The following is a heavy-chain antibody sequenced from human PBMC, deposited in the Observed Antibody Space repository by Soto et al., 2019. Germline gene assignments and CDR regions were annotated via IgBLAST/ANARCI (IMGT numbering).Heavy chain of an antibody. V-gene: IGHV3-53*01. CDR1: GLTVSNAY. D-gene: IGHD1-7*01. Sequence: EVQLVESGGGLIQPGGSLRLSCAASGLTVSNAYMAWVRQAPGMGLEWVSVIYDNGTTYYADSVKGRFTISRDTSTNTLSLQMDSLRAEDTAVYDCVRPVPSRRNYVLDVW. CDR2: IYDNGTT. J-gene: IGHJ6*01. CDR3: VRPVPSRRNYVLDV.